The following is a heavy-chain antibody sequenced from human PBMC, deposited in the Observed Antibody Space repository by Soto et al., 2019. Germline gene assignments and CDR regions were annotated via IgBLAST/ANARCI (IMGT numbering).Heavy chain of an antibody. J-gene: IGHJ4*02. V-gene: IGHV3-23*01. Sequence: EVQLLESGGGLVQPGGSLRLSCAASGFTFSSYAMSWVRQAPGKGLEWVSAISGSGGSTYYADSVKGRFTISRDNSKNTLYLQMNSLRADDTAVYYCAKRRGAGGHFDYWGQGALVTVSS. CDR3: AKRRGAGGHFDY. D-gene: IGHD2-15*01. CDR2: ISGSGGST. CDR1: GFTFSSYA.